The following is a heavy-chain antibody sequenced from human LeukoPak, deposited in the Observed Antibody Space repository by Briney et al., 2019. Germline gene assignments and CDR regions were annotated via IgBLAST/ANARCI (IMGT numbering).Heavy chain of an antibody. D-gene: IGHD4-17*01. CDR1: GYTFTSYY. J-gene: IGHJ2*01. V-gene: IGHV1-46*01. CDR2: INPGGGST. Sequence: ASVKVSCKASGYTFTSYYMHWVRQAPGQGLEWMGIINPGGGSTSYAQKFQGRVTMTRDTSTSTVYMELSSLRSEDTAVYYCARVLSGDYHRGDYWYFDLWGRGTLVTVSS. CDR3: ARVLSGDYHRGDYWYFDL.